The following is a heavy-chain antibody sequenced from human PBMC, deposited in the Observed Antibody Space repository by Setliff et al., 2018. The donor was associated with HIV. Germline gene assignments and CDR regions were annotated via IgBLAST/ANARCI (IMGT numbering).Heavy chain of an antibody. V-gene: IGHV3-23*01. CDR3: VRSIGGSPY. CDR2: ISGSGGST. J-gene: IGHJ4*02. CDR1: GFIFSSHD. D-gene: IGHD2-15*01. Sequence: PGGSLRLSCEASGFIFSSHDFHWVRQAAGKGLEWVSAISGSGGSTYYADSVKGRFTISRDNSKNTLYLQMNSLRAEDTAVYFCVRSIGGSPYWGQGTLVTVSS.